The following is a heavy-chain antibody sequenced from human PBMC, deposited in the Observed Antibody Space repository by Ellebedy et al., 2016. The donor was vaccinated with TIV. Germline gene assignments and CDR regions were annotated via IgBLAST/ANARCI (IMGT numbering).Heavy chain of an antibody. CDR2: IKQDGSEK. J-gene: IGHJ4*02. D-gene: IGHD3-22*01. Sequence: GESLKISCAASGFTFSSYWMSWVRPVPGKGLEWVANIKQDGSEKYYVDSVKGRFTISRDNAKNSLYLQMNSLRAEDTAVYYCARVYDSIDYWGQGTLVTVSS. CDR1: GFTFSSYW. V-gene: IGHV3-7*01. CDR3: ARVYDSIDY.